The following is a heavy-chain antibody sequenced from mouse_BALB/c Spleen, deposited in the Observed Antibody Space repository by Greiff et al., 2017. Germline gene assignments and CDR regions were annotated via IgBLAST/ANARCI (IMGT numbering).Heavy chain of an antibody. Sequence: VQLQQSGAELAKPGASVKMSCKASGYTFTSYWMHWVKQRPGQGLEWIGYINPSTGYTEYNQKFKDKATLTADKSSSTAYMQLSSLTSEDSAVYYCARRGYDYAMDYWGQGTSVTVSS. CDR2: INPSTGYT. D-gene: IGHD2-2*01. CDR1: GYTFTSYW. V-gene: IGHV1-7*01. J-gene: IGHJ4*01. CDR3: ARRGYDYAMDY.